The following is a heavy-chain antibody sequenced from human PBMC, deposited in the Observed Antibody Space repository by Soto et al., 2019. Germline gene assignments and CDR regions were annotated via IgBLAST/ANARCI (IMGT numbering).Heavy chain of an antibody. V-gene: IGHV5-51*01. D-gene: IGHD3-22*01. CDR3: ARLTYYYDSSGYFSWFDP. J-gene: IGHJ5*02. CDR2: IYPGDSDT. CDR1: GYSFTSYW. Sequence: GESLKISCKGSGYSFTSYWIGWVLQIPWKGLEWMGVIYPGDSDTRYSPSFQGQVTISADKSISTAYLQWSSLKASDTAMYYCARLTYYYDSSGYFSWFDPWGQGTLVTVAS.